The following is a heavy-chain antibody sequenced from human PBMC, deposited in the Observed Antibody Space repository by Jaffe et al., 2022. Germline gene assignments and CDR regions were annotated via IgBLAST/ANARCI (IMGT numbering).Heavy chain of an antibody. CDR2: ISGSGGST. D-gene: IGHD5-12*01. Sequence: EVQLLESGGGLVQPGGSLRLSCAASGFTFSSYAMSWVRQAPGKGLEWVSAISGSGGSTYYADSVKGRFTISRDNSKNTLYLQMNSLRAEDTAVYYCAKDPAVGYSGYDLAGYWGQGTLVTVSS. CDR1: GFTFSSYA. CDR3: AKDPAVGYSGYDLAGY. V-gene: IGHV3-23*01. J-gene: IGHJ4*02.